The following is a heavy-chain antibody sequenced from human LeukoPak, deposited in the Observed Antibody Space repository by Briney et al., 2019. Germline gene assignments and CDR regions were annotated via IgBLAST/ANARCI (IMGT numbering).Heavy chain of an antibody. Sequence: ASVKVSCKASGYTFTGYYMHWVRQAPGQGLEWMGWINPNSGGTNYAQKFQGRVTMTRDTSISTAYMELSRLRSDDTAVYYCARHVFLFTVGARVDYFDYWGQGTLVTVSS. D-gene: IGHD1-26*01. J-gene: IGHJ4*02. CDR1: GYTFTGYY. CDR3: ARHVFLFTVGARVDYFDY. CDR2: INPNSGGT. V-gene: IGHV1-2*02.